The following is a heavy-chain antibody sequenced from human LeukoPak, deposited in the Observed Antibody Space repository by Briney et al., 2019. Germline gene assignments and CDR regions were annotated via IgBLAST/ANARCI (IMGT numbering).Heavy chain of an antibody. V-gene: IGHV3-53*01. CDR2: IYSGGST. CDR1: GFTVSSNY. Sequence: GGSLRLSCAASGFTVSSNYMSWVRQAPGKGLEWVSVIYSGGSTYYADSVKGRFTISRDKSKNTLYLQMNSLRAEDTAVYYCARDYCSGGSCYFDYWGQGTLVTVSS. D-gene: IGHD2-15*01. CDR3: ARDYCSGGSCYFDY. J-gene: IGHJ4*02.